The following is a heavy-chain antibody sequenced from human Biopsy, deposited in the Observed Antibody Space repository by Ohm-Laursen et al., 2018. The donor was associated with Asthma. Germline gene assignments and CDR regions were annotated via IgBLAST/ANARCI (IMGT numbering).Heavy chain of an antibody. V-gene: IGHV4-39*01. CDR1: SGSGGYMRSGNYY. CDR2: IYYSGTT. Sequence: SDTLSLTCSLSSGSGGYMRSGNYYWGWIRQPPGKGLEWIRSIYYSGTTYYNPSLESRFTVSADTSKNQFSLKLTSVTAADTAVYYCVRGSSSWHHGPFHYYYGLDVWGQGTTATVSS. CDR3: VRGSSSWHHGPFHYYYGLDV. D-gene: IGHD6-13*01. J-gene: IGHJ6*02.